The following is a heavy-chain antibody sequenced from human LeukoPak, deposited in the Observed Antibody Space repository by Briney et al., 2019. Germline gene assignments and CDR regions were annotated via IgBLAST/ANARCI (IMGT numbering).Heavy chain of an antibody. V-gene: IGHV3-23*01. Sequence: GGSLLLSCAASGFTFSSYAMSWVRQAPGKGLEWVSGISGSGGSTYYADSVKGRFTISRDNSKNTLYLQMNSLRAGDTAVYYCAKETDYGDHIDYWGQGTLVTVSS. D-gene: IGHD4-17*01. J-gene: IGHJ4*02. CDR1: GFTFSSYA. CDR3: AKETDYGDHIDY. CDR2: ISGSGGST.